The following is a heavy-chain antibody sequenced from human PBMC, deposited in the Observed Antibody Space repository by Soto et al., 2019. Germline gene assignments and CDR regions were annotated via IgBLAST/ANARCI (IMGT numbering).Heavy chain of an antibody. CDR2: ISGYNGNT. CDR1: GYTFPSTG. CDR3: ARAGKYYYGSGSPYYYGMDV. Sequence: QVQLVQSGAEVRKPGASVKVSCKPPGYTFPSTGVSGVRRAPGQGLEWMGWISGYNGNTNYAQKLQGRVTMTTDTSTSTAYMELRSLRSDDTAVYYCARAGKYYYGSGSPYYYGMDVWGQGITVTVSS. J-gene: IGHJ6*02. V-gene: IGHV1-18*04. D-gene: IGHD3-10*01.